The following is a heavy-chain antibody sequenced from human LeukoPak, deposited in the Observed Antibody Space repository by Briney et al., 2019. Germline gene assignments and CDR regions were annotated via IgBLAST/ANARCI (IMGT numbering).Heavy chain of an antibody. J-gene: IGHJ4*02. CDR3: ARQTNKGGSYWVDY. D-gene: IGHD1-26*01. CDR1: GDSISSSIW. Sequence: PSGTLSLTCAVSGDSISSSIWWSWVRQPPGKGLEWVGEIHHSGSSGSTNYNPSLRSRVTVSVDKSKNQFSLKLSSVTAADTAVYYCARQTNKGGSYWVDYWGQGTLVTVSS. CDR2: IHHSGSSGST. V-gene: IGHV4-4*02.